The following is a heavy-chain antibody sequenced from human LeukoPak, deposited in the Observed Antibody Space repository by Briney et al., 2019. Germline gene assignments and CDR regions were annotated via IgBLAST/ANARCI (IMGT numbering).Heavy chain of an antibody. V-gene: IGHV3-30*02. CDR2: IRFDGSKT. CDR3: ARMSRGIQSPR. CDR1: GFTFSSYG. D-gene: IGHD5-18*01. J-gene: IGHJ4*02. Sequence: GSLRLSCAASGFTFSSYGMHWVRQAPGKGLEWVAFIRFDGSKTFYGDSVKGRFTVSRDNPKNSLYLQMNSLRAEDTAVYYCARMSRGIQSPRWGQGTLVTVSS.